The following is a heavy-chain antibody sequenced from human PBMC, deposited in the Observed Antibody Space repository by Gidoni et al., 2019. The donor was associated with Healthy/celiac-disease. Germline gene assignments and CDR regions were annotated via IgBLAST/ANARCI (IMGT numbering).Heavy chain of an antibody. J-gene: IGHJ6*02. CDR2: ISSSSSYI. Sequence: EVQLVESGGGLVKPGGSLRLSCAASGFTFSSYSMHWVRQAPGKGLEWVSSISSSSSYIYYADSVKGRFTISRDNAKNSLYLQMNSLRAEDTAVYYCARGAQWFGELPPLYYGMDVWGQGTTVTVSS. V-gene: IGHV3-21*01. CDR3: ARGAQWFGELPPLYYGMDV. D-gene: IGHD3-10*01. CDR1: GFTFSSYS.